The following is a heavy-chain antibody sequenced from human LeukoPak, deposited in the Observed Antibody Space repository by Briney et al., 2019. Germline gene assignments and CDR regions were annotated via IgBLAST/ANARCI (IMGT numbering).Heavy chain of an antibody. Sequence: GGSLRLSCAASWITFSSYAMSWGRQAPGKGLEWVSVISGSGGSTYYADSVKGRFTISRDNSKNTLYLQMNSLRAEDTAVYYGSLCGRYDDTGMSGRPVGYWGQGTLVTVSS. CDR1: WITFSSYA. CDR2: ISGSGGST. D-gene: IGHD3-22*01. J-gene: IGHJ4*02. CDR3: SLCGRYDDTGMSGRPVGY. V-gene: IGHV3-23*01.